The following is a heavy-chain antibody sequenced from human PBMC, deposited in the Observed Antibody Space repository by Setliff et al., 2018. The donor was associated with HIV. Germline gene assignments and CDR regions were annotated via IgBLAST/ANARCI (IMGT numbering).Heavy chain of an antibody. CDR2: INHRGST. V-gene: IGHV4-34*01. Sequence: GSFSGYRWTWIRQPPGKGLEWIGEINHRGSTTYNPSLRSRVTISVATSKNQFSLKLNSVTAADTAVYYCARGDYYDSTGYEGLDSWGRGTLVTVSS. D-gene: IGHD3-22*01. CDR1: GSFSGYR. J-gene: IGHJ4*02. CDR3: ARGDYYDSTGYEGLDS.